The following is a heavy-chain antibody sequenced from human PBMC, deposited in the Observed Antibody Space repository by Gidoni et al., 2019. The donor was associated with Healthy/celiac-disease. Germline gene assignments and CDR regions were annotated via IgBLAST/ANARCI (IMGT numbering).Heavy chain of an antibody. J-gene: IGHJ5*02. V-gene: IGHV2-70*01. Sequence: QVTLRESGPALVKPTQTLTLTCTFSGFSLSTSGMCVSWIRQPPGKALEWLALIDWDADKYYSTSLKTRLTISKDTSKNQVVLTITYMDPVDTATYYCARSHLTGQNWFDPWGQGTLVTVSS. CDR1: GFSLSTSGMC. CDR3: ARSHLTGQNWFDP. CDR2: IDWDADK. D-gene: IGHD1-20*01.